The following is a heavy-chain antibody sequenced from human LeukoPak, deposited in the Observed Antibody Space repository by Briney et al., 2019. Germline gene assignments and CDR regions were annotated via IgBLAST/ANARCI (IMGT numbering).Heavy chain of an antibody. CDR2: INHSGST. CDR1: GGSFSGYY. J-gene: IGHJ4*02. Sequence: SETLSLTCAVYGGSFSGYYWSWIRQPPGKGLEWTGEINHSGSTNYNPSLKSRVTISVDTSKNQFSLKLSSVTAADTAVYYCAREDDSSGLWGQGTLVTVSS. D-gene: IGHD3-22*01. CDR3: AREDDSSGL. V-gene: IGHV4-34*01.